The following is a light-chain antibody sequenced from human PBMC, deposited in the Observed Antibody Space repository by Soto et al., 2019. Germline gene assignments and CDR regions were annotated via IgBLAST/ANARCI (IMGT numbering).Light chain of an antibody. J-gene: IGKJ1*01. Sequence: TTTASSLSASVRDRVRITCLSSQSISSYLNLYQQKPGKAPKFLIYKASTLKSGVPSRFSGSGSGTEFTLTINSLQPDDFAPYYCQHYHIFSGTFGQGCNADI. CDR2: KAS. V-gene: IGKV1-5*03. CDR1: QSISSY. CDR3: QHYHIFSGT.